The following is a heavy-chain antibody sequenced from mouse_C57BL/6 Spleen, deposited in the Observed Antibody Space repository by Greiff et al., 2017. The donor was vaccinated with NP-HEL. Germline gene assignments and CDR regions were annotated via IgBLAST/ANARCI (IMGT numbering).Heavy chain of an antibody. CDR1: GYTFTSYW. J-gene: IGHJ2*01. CDR2: IDPSDSYT. CDR3: ARGGSDY. V-gene: IGHV1-50*01. Sequence: QVQLQQPGAELVKPGASVKLSCKASGYTFTSYWMQWVKQRPGQGLEWIGEIDPSDSYTNYNQKFKGKATLTVDTSSSTAYMQLSSLTSEDSAVYYCARGGSDYWGKGTTLTVSS.